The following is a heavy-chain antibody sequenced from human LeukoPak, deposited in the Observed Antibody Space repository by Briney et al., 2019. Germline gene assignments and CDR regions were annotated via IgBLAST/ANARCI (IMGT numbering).Heavy chain of an antibody. CDR2: ISSSGNSI. Sequence: GGSLRLSCVASGFTFSSYEVSWVRQAPGKGLEWVSYISSSGNSIEYADSVKGRFTISRDNAKNSLYLQMNSLRAEDTAVHYCARGMGYDSSGYYYRDFDYWGQGTLVTVSS. CDR3: ARGMGYDSSGYYYRDFDY. D-gene: IGHD3-22*01. J-gene: IGHJ4*02. CDR1: GFTFSSYE. V-gene: IGHV3-48*03.